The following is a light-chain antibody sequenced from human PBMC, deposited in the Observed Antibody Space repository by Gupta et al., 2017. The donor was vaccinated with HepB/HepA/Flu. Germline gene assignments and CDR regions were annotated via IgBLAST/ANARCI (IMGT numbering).Light chain of an antibody. J-gene: IGKJ4*01. V-gene: IGKV1-33*01. Sequence: DIQMTQSPSSLSASVGDRVTITCQASQDVYNFLNWYRQQPGKAPNLLIYDTSNLETGVPSRFSGSGSGTDFTFTIVSLQPEDIGTYYCQQDNDRPLTFGGGTRVDI. CDR2: DTS. CDR1: QDVYNF. CDR3: QQDNDRPLT.